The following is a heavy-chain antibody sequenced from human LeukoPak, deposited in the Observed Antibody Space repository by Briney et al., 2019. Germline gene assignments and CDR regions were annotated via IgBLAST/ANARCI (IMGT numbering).Heavy chain of an antibody. D-gene: IGHD6-19*01. J-gene: IGHJ4*02. CDR1: GFTFSSYS. Sequence: GGSLRLSCAASGFTFSSYSMNWVRQAPGKGLEWVSSISSSSSYIYYADSVKGRFTISRDNAKNSLYLQMNSLRAEDTAVYYCARVTYSSGWYLDYWGQGTLVTVSS. CDR3: ARVTYSSGWYLDY. V-gene: IGHV3-21*01. CDR2: ISSSSSYI.